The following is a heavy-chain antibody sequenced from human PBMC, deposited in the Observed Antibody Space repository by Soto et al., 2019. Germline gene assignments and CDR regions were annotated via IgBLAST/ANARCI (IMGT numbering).Heavy chain of an antibody. CDR3: ARDIAARPARRFDY. CDR1: GGSFSGYY. Sequence: SETLSLTCAVYGGSFSGYYWSWIRQPPGKGLEWIGEINHSGSTNYNPSLKSRVTISVDTSKNQFSLKLSSVTAADTAVYYCARDIAARPARRFDYWGQGTLVTVSS. CDR2: INHSGST. D-gene: IGHD6-6*01. J-gene: IGHJ4*02. V-gene: IGHV4-34*01.